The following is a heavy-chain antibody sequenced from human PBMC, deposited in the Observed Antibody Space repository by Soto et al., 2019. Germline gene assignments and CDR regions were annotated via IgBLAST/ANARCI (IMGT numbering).Heavy chain of an antibody. CDR3: ARDAYSGSYYDINYYYYYGMDV. Sequence: GGSLRLSCTASGFSLSTSWMTWVRQAPGKGLVWVSRINSDGSSTSYADSVKGRFTISRDNAKNTLYLQMNSLRAEDTAVYYCARDAYSGSYYDINYYYYYGMDVWGQGTTVTVSS. V-gene: IGHV3-74*01. CDR2: INSDGSST. CDR1: GFSLSTSW. D-gene: IGHD1-26*01. J-gene: IGHJ6*02.